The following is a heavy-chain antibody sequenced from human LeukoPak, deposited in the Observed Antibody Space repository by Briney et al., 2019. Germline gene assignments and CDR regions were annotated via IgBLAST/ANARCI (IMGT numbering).Heavy chain of an antibody. D-gene: IGHD4-11*01. V-gene: IGHV3-23*01. Sequence: GGSLRLSCAASGFTFSSYAMSWVRQAPGKGLEWVSAISGSGGSTYYADSVKGRFTISRDNSKNTLYLQMNSLRAEDTAVYYCARDTGNYSGVGVYYYMDVWGKGTTVTVSS. J-gene: IGHJ6*03. CDR1: GFTFSSYA. CDR2: ISGSGGST. CDR3: ARDTGNYSGVGVYYYMDV.